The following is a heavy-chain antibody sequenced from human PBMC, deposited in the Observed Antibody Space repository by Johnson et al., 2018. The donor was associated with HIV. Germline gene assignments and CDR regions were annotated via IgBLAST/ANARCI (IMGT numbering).Heavy chain of an antibody. J-gene: IGHJ3*02. D-gene: IGHD3-16*01. CDR3: ARGNLGAFDI. Sequence: VQLVESGGGLVQPGGSLKLSCAASGFTFSGSAMHWVRQAPGKGLEWVANIKQDGSEKHYVDSVKGRFTISRDNDKNSLYLQMNSLRAEDTALYFCARGNLGAFDIWGQGTMVTVSS. CDR1: GFTFSGSA. V-gene: IGHV3-7*04. CDR2: IKQDGSEK.